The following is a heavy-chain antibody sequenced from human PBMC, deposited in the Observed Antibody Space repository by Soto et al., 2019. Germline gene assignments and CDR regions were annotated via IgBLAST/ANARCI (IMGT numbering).Heavy chain of an antibody. CDR1: GGTFSSYA. Sequence: ASVKVSCKASGGTFSSYAISWVRQAPGQGLEWMGGIIPIFGTANYAQKFQGRVTITADESTSTAYMELSSLRSEDTAVYYCARDPPYNWNGWGDYYGMDVWGQGTTVTVSS. J-gene: IGHJ6*02. V-gene: IGHV1-69*13. CDR2: IIPIFGTA. CDR3: ARDPPYNWNGWGDYYGMDV. D-gene: IGHD1-20*01.